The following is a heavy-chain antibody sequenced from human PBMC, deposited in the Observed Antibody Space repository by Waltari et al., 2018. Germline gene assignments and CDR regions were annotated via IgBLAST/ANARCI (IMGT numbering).Heavy chain of an antibody. CDR3: ARARDMITVPPPYYYMDV. CDR2: INHSGST. J-gene: IGHJ6*03. V-gene: IGHV4-34*01. D-gene: IGHD3-16*01. Sequence: QVQLQQWGAGLLKPSETLSLTCAVYGGSFSGYYWSWIRQPPGKGLEWIGEINHSGSTNYNPSLKSRVTISVDTSKNQFSLKLSSVTAADTAVYYCARARDMITVPPPYYYMDVWGKGTTVTVSS. CDR1: GGSFSGYY.